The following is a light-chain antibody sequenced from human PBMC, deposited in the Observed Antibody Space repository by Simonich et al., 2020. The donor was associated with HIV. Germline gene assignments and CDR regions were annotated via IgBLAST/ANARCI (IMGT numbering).Light chain of an antibody. CDR1: QSVLYSSNKKNY. CDR3: QQYYDTPYT. CDR2: WAS. J-gene: IGKJ2*01. V-gene: IGKV4-1*01. Sequence: DIVIMQSPDSLAVSLGERATINYKSGQSVLYSSNKKNYLAWYQLKTGQPPKLLIYWASTRESGVPDRCSGSESGTDFTLTISSLQAEDVAVYYCQQYYDTPYTFGQGTKLEIK.